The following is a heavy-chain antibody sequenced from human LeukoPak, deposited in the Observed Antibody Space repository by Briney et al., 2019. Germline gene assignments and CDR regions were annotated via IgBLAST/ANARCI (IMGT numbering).Heavy chain of an antibody. CDR2: IWYDGSNK. D-gene: IGHD1-26*01. Sequence: PGGSLRLSCAASGFTFSSYGMHWVRQAPGKGLEWVAVIWYDGSNKYYADSVKGRFTISRDNSKNTLYLQMNSLRAEDTAVYYCATQGIRNSAFDNWGQGTLVTVSS. CDR3: ATQGIRNSAFDN. CDR1: GFTFSSYG. V-gene: IGHV3-33*01. J-gene: IGHJ4*02.